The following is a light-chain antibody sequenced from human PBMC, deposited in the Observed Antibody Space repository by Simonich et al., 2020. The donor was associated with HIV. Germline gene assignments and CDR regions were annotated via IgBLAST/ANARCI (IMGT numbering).Light chain of an antibody. V-gene: IGKV4-1*01. CDR1: HSLLYSSNNRHY. CDR3: QQYYSTPLT. Sequence: DIVLTPSPDSLPVSLGEWATINCKSSHSLLYSSNNRHYLAWYQQKPGQPPKLLIYWASTRESGVPDRFSGSGSGTDFTLTISSLQAEDVAVYYCQQYYSTPLTFGGGTKVEIK. CDR2: WAS. J-gene: IGKJ4*01.